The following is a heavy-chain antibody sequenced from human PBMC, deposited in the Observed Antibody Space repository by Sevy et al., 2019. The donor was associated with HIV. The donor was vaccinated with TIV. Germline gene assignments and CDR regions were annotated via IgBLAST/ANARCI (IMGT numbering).Heavy chain of an antibody. CDR3: PNDIIVALVVPSPCYGMDV. V-gene: IGHV3-23*01. Sequence: GGSVRLSCAASGFIVINYGMSWVRQAPGKGLEWVSVISGSGDTTNYADSVKDRFVISRNNSKNTLYLQLNCLRVEDTAVYYCPNDIIVALVVPSPCYGMDVWGQGTSVTVSS. D-gene: IGHD5-12*01. CDR1: GFIVINYG. CDR2: ISGSGDTT. J-gene: IGHJ6*02.